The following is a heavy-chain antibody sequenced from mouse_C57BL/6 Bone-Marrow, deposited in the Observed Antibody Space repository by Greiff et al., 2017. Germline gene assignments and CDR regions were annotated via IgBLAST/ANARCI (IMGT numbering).Heavy chain of an antibody. Sequence: QVQLQQPGAELVKPGASVKMSCKASGYTFTSYWITWVKQRPGPGLEWIGDIYPGSGSTKYNEKFKSKATLTVDPSSSTAYMQLSSLTSEDSSVYYCARADPDYGNRRDWYFDVWGTGTTVTVSS. D-gene: IGHD2-1*01. CDR2: IYPGSGST. J-gene: IGHJ1*03. V-gene: IGHV1-55*01. CDR1: GYTFTSYW. CDR3: ARADPDYGNRRDWYFDV.